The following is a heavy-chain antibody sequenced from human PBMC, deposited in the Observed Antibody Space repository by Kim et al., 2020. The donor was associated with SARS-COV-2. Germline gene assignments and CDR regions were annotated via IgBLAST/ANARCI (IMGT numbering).Heavy chain of an antibody. CDR2: ISSSSAYK. J-gene: IGHJ5*01. V-gene: IGHV3-21*01. D-gene: IGHD2-2*01. Sequence: GGSLRLSCAASGVTFSSYSMNWVRQAPGKGLEWVALISSSSAYKYYGDSMKGRFTISRDNAQKSVYLQMNSLRADDTAVYYCARGRERGNSINCHPGWF. CDR1: GVTFSSYS. CDR3: ARGRERGNSINCHPGWF.